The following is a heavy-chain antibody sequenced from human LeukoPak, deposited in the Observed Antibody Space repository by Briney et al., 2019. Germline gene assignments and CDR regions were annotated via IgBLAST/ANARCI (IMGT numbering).Heavy chain of an antibody. CDR3: ARDLEQLYYYYYGMDV. Sequence: PGGSLRLSCAASGLTFGGYWMNGVRKAPGKGLEWVVNIKQDGSEKYYVDSVKGRFTISRDNAKNSLFLQMNSLRAEDTAVYYCARDLEQLYYYYYGMDVWGQGTTVTVSS. CDR2: IKQDGSEK. V-gene: IGHV3-7*01. J-gene: IGHJ6*02. D-gene: IGHD6-13*01. CDR1: GLTFGGYW.